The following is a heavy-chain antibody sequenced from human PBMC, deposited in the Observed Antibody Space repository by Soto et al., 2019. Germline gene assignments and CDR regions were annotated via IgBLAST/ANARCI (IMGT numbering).Heavy chain of an antibody. J-gene: IGHJ4*02. D-gene: IGHD2-2*01. Sequence: QVQLVESGGGVVQPGRSLRLSCASSGFTFSSYAMHWVRQAPGKGLEWVAVISYDGSNKYYADSVKGRFTISRDNSKNTLYLQMNSLRAEDTAVYYFARDVVAPTLSPNFDYWGQGTLVTVSS. V-gene: IGHV3-30-3*01. CDR2: ISYDGSNK. CDR3: ARDVVAPTLSPNFDY. CDR1: GFTFSSYA.